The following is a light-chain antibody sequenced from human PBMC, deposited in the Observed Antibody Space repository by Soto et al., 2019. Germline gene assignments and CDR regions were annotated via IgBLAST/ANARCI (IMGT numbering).Light chain of an antibody. CDR1: QDISNY. V-gene: IGKV1-33*01. J-gene: IGKJ5*01. Sequence: DIQMTQSPSSLSASAGDRVTITCQASQDISNYLNWYQQKPGKAPKLLIYDASNLETGVPSRFSGSGSGTDFTFTISSLQPEDIATYYCQQYDNLPSITFGQGTRLEIK. CDR2: DAS. CDR3: QQYDNLPSIT.